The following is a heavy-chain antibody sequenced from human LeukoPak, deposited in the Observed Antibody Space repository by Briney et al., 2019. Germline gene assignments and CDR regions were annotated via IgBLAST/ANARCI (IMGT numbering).Heavy chain of an antibody. CDR3: ARDEVGGSYAY. V-gene: IGHV3-48*04. J-gene: IGHJ4*02. D-gene: IGHD1-26*01. Sequence: GGSLRLSCAASGFTFSSYSMNWVRQAPGKGLEWVSYISSSGSTIYYADSVKGRFTISRDNAKNSLYLEMNSLRAEDTAVYYCARDEVGGSYAYWGQGTLVTVSS. CDR2: ISSSGSTI. CDR1: GFTFSSYS.